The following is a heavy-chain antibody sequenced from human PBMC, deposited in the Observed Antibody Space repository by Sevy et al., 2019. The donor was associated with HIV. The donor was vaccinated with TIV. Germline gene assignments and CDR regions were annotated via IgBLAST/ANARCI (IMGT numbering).Heavy chain of an antibody. D-gene: IGHD2-8*01. Sequence: GGSLRLSCAASGFTVNSNYMTWVRQAPGKGLEGVSVIHSDDTTYHADSVKDRFTISRDNFKNTLYLHMNSLRAEDTAVYYCARGRKTTQEWLEELDYYYGVDVWGQGTTVTVSS. CDR3: ARGRKTTQEWLEELDYYYGVDV. J-gene: IGHJ6*02. CDR2: IHSDDTT. CDR1: GFTVNSNY. V-gene: IGHV3-66*01.